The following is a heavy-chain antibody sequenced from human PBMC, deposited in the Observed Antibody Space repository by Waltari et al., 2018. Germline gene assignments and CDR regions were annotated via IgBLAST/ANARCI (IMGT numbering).Heavy chain of an antibody. J-gene: IGHJ3*02. CDR3: ARAPRITVDAFDM. V-gene: IGHV3-53*02. D-gene: IGHD3-10*01. CDR2: FYSGGNT. Sequence: VQLVETGGGLIQPGGSLRLSCAASGFTVSSNYISWVRQAPGKGLEWVSIFYSGGNTYYADSVKGRFTISRDNSKNTLYLQMNSLRVEDTAVYYCARAPRITVDAFDMWGQGTMVTVSS. CDR1: GFTVSSNY.